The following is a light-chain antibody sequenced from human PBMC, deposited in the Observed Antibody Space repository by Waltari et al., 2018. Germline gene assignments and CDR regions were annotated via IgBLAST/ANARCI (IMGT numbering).Light chain of an antibody. CDR1: RSIRSY. J-gene: IGKJ4*01. CDR3: QQYSTNSLT. Sequence: DIQLTQSPSTLPASVGDRVTLTCRASRSIRSYMAWYQQKPGKAPKLLIHEASTLETGVPSTFSGSESGTEFTLTISSLQPDDVATYYCQQYSTNSLTFGGGTKVEIK. CDR2: EAS. V-gene: IGKV1-5*03.